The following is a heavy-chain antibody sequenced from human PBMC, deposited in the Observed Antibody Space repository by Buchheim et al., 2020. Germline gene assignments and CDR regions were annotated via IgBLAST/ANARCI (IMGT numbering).Heavy chain of an antibody. Sequence: QVQLVESGGGVVQPGRSLRLSCAASGFTFSSYGMHWVRQAPGKGLEWVAVISYDGSNKYYADSVKGRFTISRDNSKNTLYLQMNGLRAEDTAVYYCAKDFASSSSYYYGMDVWGQGTT. D-gene: IGHD6-6*01. V-gene: IGHV3-30*18. CDR2: ISYDGSNK. J-gene: IGHJ6*02. CDR3: AKDFASSSSYYYGMDV. CDR1: GFTFSSYG.